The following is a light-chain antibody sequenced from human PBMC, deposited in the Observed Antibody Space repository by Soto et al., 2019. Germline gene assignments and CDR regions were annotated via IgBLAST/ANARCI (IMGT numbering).Light chain of an antibody. V-gene: IGLV2-14*01. J-gene: IGLJ2*01. CDR1: SSDVGGYNY. CDR2: DVS. Sequence: QSALTQPASVSGSPGQSITISCTGTSSDVGGYNYVSWYQQHPGKAPKLMIYDVSNRPSGVSNRFSGSKSGNTASLTISGLQAADEAADYCSSYTRSSTLVVFGGGTKLTVL. CDR3: SSYTRSSTLVV.